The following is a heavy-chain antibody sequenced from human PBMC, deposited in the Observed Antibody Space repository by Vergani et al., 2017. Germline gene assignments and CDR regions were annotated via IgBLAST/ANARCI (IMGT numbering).Heavy chain of an antibody. Sequence: EVMLVQSGAEVKKPGESLKISCKYSESSFISNEIAWVRQMSGKGLQWMGNINPIDSKIAYSPSFQGQAIMSLDKSITTAYLQWRSLKASDTAIYYCTRNVPCGYGTCLHFYHWGQGTQVTVSS. CDR2: INPIDSKI. V-gene: IGHV5-51*03. CDR1: ESSFISNE. CDR3: TRNVPCGYGTCLHFYH. J-gene: IGHJ4*02. D-gene: IGHD3-16*01.